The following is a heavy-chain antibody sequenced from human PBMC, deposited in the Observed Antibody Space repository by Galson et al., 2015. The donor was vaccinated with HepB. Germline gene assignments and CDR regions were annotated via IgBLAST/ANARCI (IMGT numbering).Heavy chain of an antibody. Sequence: SLRLSCAASGFTFSSYGMSWVRQAPGKGLECVSTISGSGGYTDHADSVRGRFTISRENSKNTLYLEMNSLRAEDTAVYYCAKGGTTVTPWGFWGQGTLVTVSS. CDR3: AKGGTTVTPWGF. CDR2: ISGSGGYT. CDR1: GFTFSSYG. J-gene: IGHJ4*02. V-gene: IGHV3-23*01. D-gene: IGHD4-11*01.